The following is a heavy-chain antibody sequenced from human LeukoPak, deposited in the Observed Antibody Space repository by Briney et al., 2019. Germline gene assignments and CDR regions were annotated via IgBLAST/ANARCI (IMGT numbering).Heavy chain of an antibody. J-gene: IGHJ6*03. CDR2: IYYSGST. Sequence: SETLSLTCTVSGGSISSYYWSWIRQPPGKGLEWIGYIYYSGSTNYNPSLKSRVTISVDTSKNQFSLKLSSVTAADTAVYYCAREGSDYYGSGSYYRSYYYYMDVWGKGTTVTISS. CDR1: GGSISSYY. V-gene: IGHV4-59*01. D-gene: IGHD3-10*01. CDR3: AREGSDYYGSGSYYRSYYYYMDV.